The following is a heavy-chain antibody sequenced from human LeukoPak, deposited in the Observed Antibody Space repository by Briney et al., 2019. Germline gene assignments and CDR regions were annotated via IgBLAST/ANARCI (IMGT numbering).Heavy chain of an antibody. J-gene: IGHJ4*02. CDR1: GGSISSGGYY. D-gene: IGHD3-22*01. V-gene: IGHV4-31*03. CDR3: ASQILHPITMILD. Sequence: PTQTLSLTCTVSGGSISSGGYYWSWIRQHPGKGLEWIGYIYYSGSTYYNPSLKSRVTMSVDTSKNQFSLKLSSVTAADTAVYYCASQILHPITMILDWGQGTLVTVSS. CDR2: IYYSGST.